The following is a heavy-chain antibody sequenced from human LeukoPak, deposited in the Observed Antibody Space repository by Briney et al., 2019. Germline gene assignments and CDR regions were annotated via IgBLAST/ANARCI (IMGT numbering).Heavy chain of an antibody. CDR2: ISWNSGSI. CDR3: AKYTLDCSGGSCYSAEYFQH. Sequence: GGSLRLSCAASGFTFDDYAMHWVREAPGKGLEWVSGISWNSGSIGYADSVKGRFTISRDNAKNSLYLQMNSLRAEDTALYYCAKYTLDCSGGSCYSAEYFQHWGQGTLVTVSS. D-gene: IGHD2-15*01. V-gene: IGHV3-9*01. CDR1: GFTFDDYA. J-gene: IGHJ1*01.